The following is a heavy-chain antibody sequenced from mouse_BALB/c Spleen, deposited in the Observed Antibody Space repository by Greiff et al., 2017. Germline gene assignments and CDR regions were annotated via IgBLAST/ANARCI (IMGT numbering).Heavy chain of an antibody. CDR3: ARGVYGNYNFDV. CDR1: GYTFTDYA. Sequence: QVQLQQSGAELVRPGVSVKISCKGSGYTFTDYAMHWVKQSHAKSLEWIGVISTYYGDASYNQKFKGKATMTVDKSSSTAYMELARLTSEDSAIYYCARGVYGNYNFDVWGAGTSVTVSS. J-gene: IGHJ1*01. V-gene: IGHV1S137*01. CDR2: ISTYYGDA. D-gene: IGHD2-1*01.